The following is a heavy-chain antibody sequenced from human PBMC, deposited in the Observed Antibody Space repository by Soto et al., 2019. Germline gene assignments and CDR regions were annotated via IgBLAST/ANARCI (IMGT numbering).Heavy chain of an antibody. D-gene: IGHD6-6*01. CDR1: AGSISSSSYY. V-gene: IGHV4-39*01. Sequence: LXLACIVSAGSISSSSYYWGWIRQPPGKGLEWIGSIYYSGSTYYNPSLKSRVTISVDTSKNQFSLKLSSVTAADTAVFYCARHRARNWFDPWGQGTLVTVSS. CDR2: IYYSGST. CDR3: ARHRARNWFDP. J-gene: IGHJ5*02.